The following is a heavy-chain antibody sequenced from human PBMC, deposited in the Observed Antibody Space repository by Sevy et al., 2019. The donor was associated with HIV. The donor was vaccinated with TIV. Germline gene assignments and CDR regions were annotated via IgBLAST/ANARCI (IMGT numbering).Heavy chain of an antibody. V-gene: IGHV5-51*01. Sequence: GESLKISCKGSGFSFSAYWIAWVRQMPGKGLEWMGIIYPADSDTRYSPSFQGQVIISADKSISTAYLHWSSLKASDTAMYYCARHSAIVLEPAASGGMDVWGQGTTVTVSS. CDR2: IYPADSDT. CDR3: ARHSAIVLEPAASGGMDV. CDR1: GFSFSAYW. D-gene: IGHD2-2*01. J-gene: IGHJ6*02.